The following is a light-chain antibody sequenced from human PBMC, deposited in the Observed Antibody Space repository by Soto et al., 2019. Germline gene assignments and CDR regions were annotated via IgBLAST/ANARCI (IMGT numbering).Light chain of an antibody. V-gene: IGKV1-5*01. CDR1: QSISDW. CDR3: LQYDSYSWT. J-gene: IGKJ1*01. Sequence: DIQMTQSPSTLPASVGDRVTITCRASQSISDWLAWYQQKPGKAPNLLIFDASSLKSGIPSRFSGSGSGTEFTLTISSLQPDDFATYYCLQYDSYSWTFGQGTKVDIK. CDR2: DAS.